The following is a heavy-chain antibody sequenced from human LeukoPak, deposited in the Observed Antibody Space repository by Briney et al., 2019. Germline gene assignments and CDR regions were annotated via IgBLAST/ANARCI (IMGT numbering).Heavy chain of an antibody. D-gene: IGHD2-2*01. V-gene: IGHV1-18*01. Sequence: ASVKVSCKASGYTFTNYGISWVRQAPGQGLEWMGWISAYNGNRNYAQKLQGRVTMTTDTSTSTAYMELRSLRSDDTAVYYCARGRYQLLGGYYYYGMDVWGQGTTVTVSS. CDR2: ISAYNGNR. J-gene: IGHJ6*02. CDR3: ARGRYQLLGGYYYYGMDV. CDR1: GYTFTNYG.